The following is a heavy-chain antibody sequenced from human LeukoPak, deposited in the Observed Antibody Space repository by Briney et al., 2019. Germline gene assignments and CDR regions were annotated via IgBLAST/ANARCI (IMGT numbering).Heavy chain of an antibody. V-gene: IGHV3-23*01. J-gene: IGHJ5*02. D-gene: IGHD2-2*01. CDR2: ISGGGDNT. Sequence: PGGSLRLSCAASGSTFSSYAMSWVRQAPGKGLEWVSTISGGGDNTYYADSVKGRFTISRDNSKNTLYLQMNSLRTEDTALYYCARDTRLGYCRSTSCYASWYDPWGQGTLVTVSS. CDR3: ARDTRLGYCRSTSCYASWYDP. CDR1: GSTFSSYA.